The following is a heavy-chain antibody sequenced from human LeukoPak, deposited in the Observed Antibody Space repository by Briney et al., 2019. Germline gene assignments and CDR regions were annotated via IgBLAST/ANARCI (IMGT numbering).Heavy chain of an antibody. CDR2: INWNGGST. CDR1: GFTFDDYG. J-gene: IGHJ4*02. Sequence: GRSLRLSCAASGFTFDDYGMSWVRQAPGKGLEWVSGINWNGGSTGYADSVKGRFTISRDNAKNSLYLQMNSLRAEDTALYYCARAVGGSYSGYDYGDYWGQGTLVTVSS. D-gene: IGHD5-12*01. V-gene: IGHV3-20*04. CDR3: ARAVGGSYSGYDYGDY.